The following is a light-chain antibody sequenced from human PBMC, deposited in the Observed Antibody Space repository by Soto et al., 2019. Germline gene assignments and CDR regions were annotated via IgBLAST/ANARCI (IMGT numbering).Light chain of an antibody. J-gene: IGLJ2*01. CDR3: SSYTTSSVI. CDR1: SSDVGGYNY. Sequence: ALTQPASVSGSPGQSITISCTGTSSDVGGYNYVSWYQKHPGKTPKLMIYDVNNRPSGVSNRFSASKSGNTASLPISGLPAEDGADYYCSSYTTSSVIFGGGTKVTVL. V-gene: IGLV2-14*03. CDR2: DVN.